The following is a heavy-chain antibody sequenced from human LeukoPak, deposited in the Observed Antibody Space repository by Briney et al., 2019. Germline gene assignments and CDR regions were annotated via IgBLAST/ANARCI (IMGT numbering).Heavy chain of an antibody. Sequence: SVNVSCKASGGTFSSYAISWVRQAPGQGLEWMGGIIPIFGTANYAQKFQGRVTITADKSTSTAYMELSSLRSEDTAVYYCARGVVPAVGRDWFDPWGQGTLVTVSA. CDR3: ARGVVPAVGRDWFDP. V-gene: IGHV1-69*06. CDR1: GGTFSSYA. J-gene: IGHJ5*02. D-gene: IGHD2-2*01. CDR2: IIPIFGTA.